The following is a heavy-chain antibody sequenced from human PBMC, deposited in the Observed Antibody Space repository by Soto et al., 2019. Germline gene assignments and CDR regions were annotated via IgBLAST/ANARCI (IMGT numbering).Heavy chain of an antibody. D-gene: IGHD2-2*01. CDR2: IYSGGST. CDR3: ARGRDEGGEPAAIYDY. J-gene: IGHJ4*02. Sequence: EVQLVESGGGLVQPGGSLRLSCAASGLTVSSNYMSWVRQAPGKGLEWVSVIYSGGSTYYADSVKGRFTISRDNSKNTLYLQMNSLRAEDTAVYYCARGRDEGGEPAAIYDYWGQGTLVTVSS. CDR1: GLTVSSNY. V-gene: IGHV3-66*01.